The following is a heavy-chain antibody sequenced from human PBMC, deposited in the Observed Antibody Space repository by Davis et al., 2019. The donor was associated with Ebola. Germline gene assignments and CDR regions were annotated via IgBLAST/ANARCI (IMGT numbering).Heavy chain of an antibody. V-gene: IGHV1-69*13. J-gene: IGHJ6*02. Sequence: AASVKVSCKASGYTFTSYAISWVRQAPGQGLEWMGGIIPIFGTANYAQKFQGRVTITADESTSTAYMELSSLRSEDTAVYYCARDSTTDYYYGMDVWGQGTTVTVSS. D-gene: IGHD5/OR15-5a*01. CDR1: GYTFTSYA. CDR3: ARDSTTDYYYGMDV. CDR2: IIPIFGTA.